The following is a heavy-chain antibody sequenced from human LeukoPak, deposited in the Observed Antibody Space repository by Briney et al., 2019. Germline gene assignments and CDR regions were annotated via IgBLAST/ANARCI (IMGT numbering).Heavy chain of an antibody. CDR1: GFTFSSYA. CDR3: VKSNSGSYYDLLRKFDY. Sequence: PGGPLRLSCSASGFTFSSYAMHWVRQAPGKGLEYVSAISSNGGSTYYADSVKGRFTMSRDNSKNTLYLQMSSLRAEDTAVYYCVKSNSGSYYDLLRKFDYWGQGTLVTVSS. J-gene: IGHJ4*02. CDR2: ISSNGGST. D-gene: IGHD1-26*01. V-gene: IGHV3-64D*06.